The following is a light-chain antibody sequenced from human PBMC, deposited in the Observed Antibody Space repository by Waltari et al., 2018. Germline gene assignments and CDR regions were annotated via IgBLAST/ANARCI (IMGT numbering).Light chain of an antibody. Sequence: DIQMTQSPSALSASVGDRITITCRASQSVKRHMNWYQQKPGRAPKLLMYDVSTLQSGVPSRFSGSGYGTDFTLTITDLQPDDFGTYFCQQCETTPTFGQGTRLDIK. CDR1: QSVKRH. CDR2: DVS. V-gene: IGKV1-39*01. CDR3: QQCETTPT. J-gene: IGKJ5*01.